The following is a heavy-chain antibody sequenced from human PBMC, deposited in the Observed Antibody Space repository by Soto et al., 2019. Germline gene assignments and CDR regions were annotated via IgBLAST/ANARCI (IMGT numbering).Heavy chain of an antibody. CDR3: ARGDEYSGYVPLYFDY. J-gene: IGHJ4*02. CDR1: GYTFTSYA. V-gene: IGHV1-3*01. Sequence: ASVKVSCKASGYTFTSYAMHWVRQAPGQRLEWMGWINAGNGNTKYSQKFQGRVTITRDTSASTAYMELSSLRSEDTAVYYCARGDEYSGYVPLYFDYWGQGTLVTAPQ. D-gene: IGHD5-12*01. CDR2: INAGNGNT.